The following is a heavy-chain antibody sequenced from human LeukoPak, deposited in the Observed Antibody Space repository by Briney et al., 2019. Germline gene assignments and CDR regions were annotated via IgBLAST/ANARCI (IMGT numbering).Heavy chain of an antibody. CDR3: ARDNRYGSGSWYYFDY. CDR1: GGSISSSSYY. V-gene: IGHV4-39*07. J-gene: IGHJ4*02. D-gene: IGHD3-10*01. CDR2: MFYGGSI. Sequence: PSETLSLTCTVSGGSISSSSYYWGWIRQPPGGGLEWIVSMFYGGSIYYNPSLKSRVTMSLDTSKNQFSLRLGSVTAADTAVYYCARDNRYGSGSWYYFDYWGQGTLITVSS.